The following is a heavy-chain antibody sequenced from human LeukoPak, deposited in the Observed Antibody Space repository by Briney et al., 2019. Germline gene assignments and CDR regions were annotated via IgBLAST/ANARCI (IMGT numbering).Heavy chain of an antibody. D-gene: IGHD3-22*01. J-gene: IGHJ4*02. V-gene: IGHV4-34*01. CDR3: VTAKYYYDSSGPTFDY. CDR1: GGSFGGYY. CDR2: INHSGST. Sequence: PSETLSLTCAVYGGSFGGYYWSWIRQPPGKGLEWIGEINHSGSTNYNPSLKSRVTISVDTSKNQFSLKLSSVTAADTAVYYCVTAKYYYDSSGPTFDYWGQGTLVTVSS.